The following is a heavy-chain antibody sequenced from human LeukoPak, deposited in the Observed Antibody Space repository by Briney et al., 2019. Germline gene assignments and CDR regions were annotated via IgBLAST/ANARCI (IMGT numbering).Heavy chain of an antibody. CDR2: IYTSGST. D-gene: IGHD1-7*01. Sequence: SETLSLTCTVSGGSISSYYWSWIRQPPGKGLEWIGYIYTSGSTNYNPSLKSRVTISVDTSKNQFSLKLSSVTAADTAVYYCARIGTTLYWYFDLWGRGTLVNVSS. CDR1: GGSISSYY. J-gene: IGHJ2*01. V-gene: IGHV4-4*09. CDR3: ARIGTTLYWYFDL.